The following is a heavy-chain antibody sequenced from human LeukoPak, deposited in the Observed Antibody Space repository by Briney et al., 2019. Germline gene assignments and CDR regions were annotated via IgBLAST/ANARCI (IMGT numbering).Heavy chain of an antibody. CDR1: GFTFSTYG. CDR3: ARDKRAAAGLFDY. CDR2: IYSGGST. Sequence: GGSLRLSCAASGFTFSTYGMHWVRQAPGKGLGWVSVIYSGGSTYYADSVKGRFTISRDNSKNTLYLQMNSLRAEDTAVYYCARDKRAAAGLFDYWGQGTLVTVSS. V-gene: IGHV3-NL1*01. D-gene: IGHD6-13*01. J-gene: IGHJ4*02.